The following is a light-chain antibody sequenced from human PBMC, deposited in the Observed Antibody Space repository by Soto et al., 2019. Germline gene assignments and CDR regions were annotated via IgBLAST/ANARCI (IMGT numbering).Light chain of an antibody. CDR2: EDN. CDR3: QSSQDDSWV. Sequence: NVMVTQPHSVSESPGRTVASSCTRSGGSIASGLVQWYQVRPGSGPTTVISEDNQRPSGVPDRFSGSIDSSSNSASLTISGLKPEDEADYYCQSSQDDSWVFGGGTQLTVL. V-gene: IGLV6-57*04. J-gene: IGLJ3*02. CDR1: GGSIASGL.